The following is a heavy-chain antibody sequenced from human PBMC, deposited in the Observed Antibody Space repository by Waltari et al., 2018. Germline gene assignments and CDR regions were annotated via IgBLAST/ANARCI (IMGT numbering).Heavy chain of an antibody. CDR2: VYTSGRT. V-gene: IGHV4-4*07. CDR1: GGSISADH. Sequence: QVQLQESGPGLVKPSETLSLTCTVSGGSISADHRSWIRQPAGKGLEWIGRVYTSGRTIYNPHLRSRVTRSVDPSKNQFSLTRSSVTAADTAVYYCARVLTGFYRGDYFDYWGQGTLVTVSS. CDR3: ARVLTGFYRGDYFDY. J-gene: IGHJ4*02. D-gene: IGHD3-9*01.